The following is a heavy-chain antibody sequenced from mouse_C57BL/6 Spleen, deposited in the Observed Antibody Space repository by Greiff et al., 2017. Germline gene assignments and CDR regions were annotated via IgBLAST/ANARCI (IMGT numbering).Heavy chain of an antibody. Sequence: EVKLVESGPELVKPGASVKISCKASGYSFTDYNMNWVKQSNGKSLEWIGVINPNYGTTSYNQKFKGKATLTVDQSSSTAYMQLNSLTSEDSAVYYCARVANYDYDVYYFDYWGQGTTLTVSS. V-gene: IGHV1-39*01. CDR3: ARVANYDYDVYYFDY. D-gene: IGHD2-4*01. CDR2: INPNYGTT. J-gene: IGHJ2*01. CDR1: GYSFTDYN.